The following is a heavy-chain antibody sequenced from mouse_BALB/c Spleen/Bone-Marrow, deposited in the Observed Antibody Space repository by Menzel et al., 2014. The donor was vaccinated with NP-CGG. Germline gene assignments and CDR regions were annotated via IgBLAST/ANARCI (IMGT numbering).Heavy chain of an antibody. CDR1: GFDFSRYW. CDR2: INPDSSTI. Sequence: EVKVIESGGGLVQPGGSLKLSCAASGFDFSRYWMSWVRQAPGKGLEWIGEINPDSSTINYTPSLKDKFIISRDNAKNTLYLQMSKVRSEDTALYYCARLSYYGRFAYWGQGTLVTDSA. CDR3: ARLSYYGRFAY. J-gene: IGHJ3*01. D-gene: IGHD1-1*01. V-gene: IGHV4-1*02.